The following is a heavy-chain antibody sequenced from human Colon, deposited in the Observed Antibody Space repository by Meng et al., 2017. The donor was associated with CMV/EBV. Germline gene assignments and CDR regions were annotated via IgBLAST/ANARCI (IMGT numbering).Heavy chain of an antibody. Sequence: GGSLRLSCVASGISVSGNYMTWVRQAPGKGLEWLSVIYSTGRTFYADSAKGRFTISRDTSQNTVYLQMDTLRVEDTAMYYCARVSSAGLALDVWGQGTMVTVSS. CDR2: IYSTGRT. D-gene: IGHD6-19*01. CDR1: GISVSGNY. J-gene: IGHJ3*01. V-gene: IGHV3-53*01. CDR3: ARVSSAGLALDV.